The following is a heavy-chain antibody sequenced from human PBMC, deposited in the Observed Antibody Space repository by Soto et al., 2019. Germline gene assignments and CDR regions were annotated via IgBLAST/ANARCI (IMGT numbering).Heavy chain of an antibody. CDR3: ARHKSHSSSWYGL. CDR2: IYYSGST. J-gene: IGHJ4*02. V-gene: IGHV4-59*08. D-gene: IGHD6-13*01. CDR1: GGSISSYY. Sequence: SETLSLTCAVSGGSISSYYWSWIRQPPGKGLEWIGYIYYSGSTNYNPSLKSRVTISVDTSKNQFSLKLSSVTAADTAVYYCARHKSHSSSWYGLWGQGTLVTVSS.